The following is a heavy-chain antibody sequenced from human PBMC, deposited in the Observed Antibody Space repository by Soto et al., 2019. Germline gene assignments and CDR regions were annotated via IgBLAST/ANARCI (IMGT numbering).Heavy chain of an antibody. D-gene: IGHD2-2*02. Sequence: PGGSLRLSCAASGFTFSSYAMSWVRQAPGKGLEWVSAISGSGGSTYYADSVKGRFTISRDNSKSTLYLQMNSLRAEDTAVYYCAKVPIPRNGMDVWGQGTTVTVSS. J-gene: IGHJ6*02. CDR3: AKVPIPRNGMDV. V-gene: IGHV3-23*01. CDR2: ISGSGGST. CDR1: GFTFSSYA.